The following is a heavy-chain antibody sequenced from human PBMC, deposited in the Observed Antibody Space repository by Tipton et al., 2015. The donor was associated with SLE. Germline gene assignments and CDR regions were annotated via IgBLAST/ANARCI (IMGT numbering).Heavy chain of an antibody. J-gene: IGHJ6*02. V-gene: IGHV4-59*08. CDR1: GGSISSNY. D-gene: IGHD2-8*01. CDR3: ARGMLTWRGAIVGVDV. CDR2: ISDGGGT. Sequence: TLSLTCSVSGGSISSNYWIWIRQPPGKGLEWIGYISDGGGTNYNPSLKSRLTISVDPAKNQFSLKLTSVTAADTAVYYCARGMLTWRGAIVGVDVWGQGTTVNVSS.